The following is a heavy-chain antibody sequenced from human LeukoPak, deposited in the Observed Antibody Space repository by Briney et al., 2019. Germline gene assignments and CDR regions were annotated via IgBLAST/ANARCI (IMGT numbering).Heavy chain of an antibody. J-gene: IGHJ4*02. CDR2: INPNCGDT. Sequence: ASVKVSCKASGYTFTGYYAHWVRQAPGQGLEWMGCINPNCGDTNFAKKFQGRVTMTRATSISTAYMELSRIRSDDTAVYYCARGDNYDILTGYQTPSHLSDYWGQGTLVTVSS. V-gene: IGHV1-2*02. CDR1: GYTFTGYY. CDR3: ARGDNYDILTGYQTPSHLSDY. D-gene: IGHD3-9*01.